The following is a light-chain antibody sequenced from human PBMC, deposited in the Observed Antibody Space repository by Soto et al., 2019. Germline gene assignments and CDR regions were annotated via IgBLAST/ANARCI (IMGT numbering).Light chain of an antibody. CDR1: SSDVGSYNL. J-gene: IGLJ2*01. CDR2: EGS. V-gene: IGLV2-23*01. CDR3: CSYAGSSVVV. Sequence: QSVLTQPASVSGSPGQSITISCTGTSSDVGSYNLVSWYQQHPGKAPKLMIYEGSKWPSGVSNRFSGSKSGNTASLTISGLQAEDEADYYCCSYAGSSVVVFGGGTKLTVL.